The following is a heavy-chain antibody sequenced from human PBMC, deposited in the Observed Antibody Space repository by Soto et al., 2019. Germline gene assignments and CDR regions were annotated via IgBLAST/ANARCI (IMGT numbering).Heavy chain of an antibody. D-gene: IGHD1-26*01. CDR1: GGTFWTSA. Sequence: ASVKVSCKAFGGTFWTSAITWVRQDTGQGLEWVGGIIPIFGKPRYGQKFQGRVTITADESTTTAYMELSNLRYEDTAVYYCARDNDRVELGGNYYYIMDVWGQGTTVTVSS. CDR2: IIPIFGKP. J-gene: IGHJ6*02. CDR3: ARDNDRVELGGNYYYIMDV. V-gene: IGHV1-69*13.